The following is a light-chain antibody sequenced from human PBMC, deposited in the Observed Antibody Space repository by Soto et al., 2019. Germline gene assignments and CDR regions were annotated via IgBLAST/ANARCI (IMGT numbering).Light chain of an antibody. CDR1: NNDFGNYNL. V-gene: IGLV2-23*01. J-gene: IGLJ1*01. Sequence: QSALTQPASVSGSPGQSITLSCTGTNNDFGNYNLVSWYQQHPGKAPKLIIFEGTKRPSGVSNRFSGSKSGNTASLTVSGLQAEDEADYYCCSYAGSSTLVFGTGTKLTVL. CDR2: EGT. CDR3: CSYAGSSTLV.